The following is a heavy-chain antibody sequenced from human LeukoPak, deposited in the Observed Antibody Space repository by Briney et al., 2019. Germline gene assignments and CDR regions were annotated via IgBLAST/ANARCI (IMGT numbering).Heavy chain of an antibody. J-gene: IGHJ4*02. CDR3: ARLPYSSGWYVY. D-gene: IGHD6-19*01. CDR1: GGSINSYF. V-gene: IGHV4-59*01. Sequence: SETLSLTCSVSGGSINSYFWSWIRQPPGKGLEWIGYIYYSGSTNYNPSLESRVTISVDMSKNQFSLKLSSVTASDTAVYYCARLPYSSGWYVYWGQGILVTVSS. CDR2: IYYSGST.